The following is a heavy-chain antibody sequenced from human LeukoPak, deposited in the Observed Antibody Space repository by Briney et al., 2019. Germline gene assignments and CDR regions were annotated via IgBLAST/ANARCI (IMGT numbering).Heavy chain of an antibody. CDR2: ISGSGRSI. CDR1: GFTFSSYA. CDR3: AKTTAVATPPLYFQN. J-gene: IGHJ1*01. Sequence: PGGSLRLSCAASGFTFSSYAMSWVRQAPGKGLEWVSSISGSGRSIYYADSVKGRFTICRDSSKNTLYLQMNSLRAEDTAVYYCAKTTAVATPPLYFQNWGQGTLVTVSS. D-gene: IGHD4-23*01. V-gene: IGHV3-23*01.